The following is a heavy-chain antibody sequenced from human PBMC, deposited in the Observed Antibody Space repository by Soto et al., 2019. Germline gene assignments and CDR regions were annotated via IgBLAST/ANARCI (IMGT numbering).Heavy chain of an antibody. CDR2: IKSKTDGGTT. V-gene: IGHV3-15*01. J-gene: IGHJ3*02. CDR1: GFTFSNSW. D-gene: IGHD3-10*01. CDR3: GKRDIGAAEVRAFDI. Sequence: EVQLVESGGGLVKPGGSLRLSCAASGFTFSNSWMSWVRQAPGKGLEWVGRIKSKTDGGTTDYAAPVKGRFTISRDDSKNTLYLQMNSLKAEDTAVYYCGKRDIGAAEVRAFDIWGQGTMVTVSS.